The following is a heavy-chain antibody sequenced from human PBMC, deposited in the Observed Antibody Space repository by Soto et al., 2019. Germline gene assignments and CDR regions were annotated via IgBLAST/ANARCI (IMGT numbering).Heavy chain of an antibody. CDR2: INHSGST. J-gene: IGHJ5*02. CDR3: ARGVSWYDH. CDR1: GGSFSGYY. Sequence: SETLSLTCAVYGGSFSGYYWSWIRQPPGKGLEWIGEINHSGSTNYNPSLKSRVTISVDTSKNQFSLKLSSVTAADTAVYYCARGVSWYDHWGQGTLVTVSS. V-gene: IGHV4-34*01.